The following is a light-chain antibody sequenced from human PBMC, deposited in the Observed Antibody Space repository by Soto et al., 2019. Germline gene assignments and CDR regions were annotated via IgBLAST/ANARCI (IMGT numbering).Light chain of an antibody. CDR1: QSVSSSY. V-gene: IGKV3-20*01. J-gene: IGKJ3*01. CDR2: GAF. CDR3: QHYGNSPPSVT. Sequence: EIVLTQSPGTLSLAPGERATLSCRARQSVSSSYLAWYQQKPGQAPSLLIYGAFTRATGIPDRFSGSGPGTDFTLTISRLEPEDFAVYYCQHYGNSPPSVTFGPGTKVDIK.